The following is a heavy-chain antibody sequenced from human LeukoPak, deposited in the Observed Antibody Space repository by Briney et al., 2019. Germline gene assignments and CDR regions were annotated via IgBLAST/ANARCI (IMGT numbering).Heavy chain of an antibody. D-gene: IGHD3-22*01. CDR3: ARDDYDSNGYYLFDC. CDR2: IYSTGDT. CDR1: GFTVSSKC. J-gene: IGHJ4*02. Sequence: PGGSLRLSCAVSGFTVSSKCMSWVHQAPGKGLEWVSVIYSTGDTRYADSVKGRFTISRDNSKNTLYLQMNSLRAEDTAVYYCARDDYDSNGYYLFDCWGQGTLVTVSS. V-gene: IGHV3-66*01.